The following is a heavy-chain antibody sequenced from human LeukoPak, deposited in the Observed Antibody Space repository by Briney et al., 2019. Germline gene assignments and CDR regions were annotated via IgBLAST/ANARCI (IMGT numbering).Heavy chain of an antibody. V-gene: IGHV3-23*01. J-gene: IGHJ6*02. CDR2: VSGSGAGT. CDR1: GFSFSSYA. CDR3: AGQVYYGMDV. Sequence: GGSLRLSCAASGFSFSSYAMSWVRQAPGKGLEWVSGVSGSGAGTYYADSVKGRFTISRDNAKNSLYLQMNSLRDKDTAVYYCAGQVYYGMDVWGQGTTVTVSS.